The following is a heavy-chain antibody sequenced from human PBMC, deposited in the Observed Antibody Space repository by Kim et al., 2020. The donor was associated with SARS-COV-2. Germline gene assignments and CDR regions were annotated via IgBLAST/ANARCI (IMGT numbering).Heavy chain of an antibody. J-gene: IGHJ4*02. Sequence: SLKSRVTISVDTSKNQFSLKLSSVTAADTAVYYCARGRYFDWLLQKYFDYWGQGTLVTVSS. D-gene: IGHD3-9*01. CDR3: ARGRYFDWLLQKYFDY. V-gene: IGHV4-34*01.